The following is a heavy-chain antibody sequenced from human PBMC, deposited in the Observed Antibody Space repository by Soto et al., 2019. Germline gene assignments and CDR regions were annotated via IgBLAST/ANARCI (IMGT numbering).Heavy chain of an antibody. CDR3: ATEYYYDSSGYYYFDY. CDR2: IIPIFGTA. J-gene: IGHJ4*02. D-gene: IGHD3-22*01. CDR1: GGTFSSYA. V-gene: IGHV1-69*13. Sequence: SVKVSCKASGGTFSSYAISWVRQAPGQGLEWMGGIIPIFGTANYAQKFQGRVTISADESTSTAYMELSSLRSEDTAVYYCATEYYYDSSGYYYFDYWGQGTLVTVSS.